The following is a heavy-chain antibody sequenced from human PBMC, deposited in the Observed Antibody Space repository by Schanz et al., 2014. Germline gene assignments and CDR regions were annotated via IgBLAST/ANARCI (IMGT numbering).Heavy chain of an antibody. V-gene: IGHV4-61*02. CDR3: AREPLSGYNWFDP. Sequence: QVQLQESGPGLVKPSQTLSLTCIVSGGSISSGTYYWSWLRQPAGKGLEWIGRIYTSGSTNYNPSLKSRGTITLYASKTQFSLKLSSVTAADTAVYYCAREPLSGYNWFDPWGQGSLVTVSS. CDR2: IYTSGST. J-gene: IGHJ5*02. CDR1: GGSISSGTYY. D-gene: IGHD6-25*01.